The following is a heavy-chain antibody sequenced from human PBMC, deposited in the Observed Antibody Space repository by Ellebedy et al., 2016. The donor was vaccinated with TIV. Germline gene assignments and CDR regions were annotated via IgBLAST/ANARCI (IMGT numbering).Heavy chain of an antibody. D-gene: IGHD2-2*01. CDR3: TRDYQ. V-gene: IGHV3-66*01. CDR1: AFTVTTKF. Sequence: GESLKISCPASAFTVTTKFMSWVRQAPGKGLEWVAISYSPSGTLYADSVKGRFSISRDKTKNIFFLIMTSLRAEDTAMYYCTRDYQWGLGTLVTVSS. CDR2: SYSPSGT. J-gene: IGHJ4*02.